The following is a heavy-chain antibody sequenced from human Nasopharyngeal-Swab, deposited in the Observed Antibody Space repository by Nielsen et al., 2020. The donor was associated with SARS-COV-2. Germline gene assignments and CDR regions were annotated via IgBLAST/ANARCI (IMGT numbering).Heavy chain of an antibody. V-gene: IGHV3-33*01. Sequence: SCAASGFTFSSYGMHWVRQAPGKGLEWVAVIWYDGSNKYYADSVKGRFTISRDNSKNTLYLQMNSLRAEDTAVYYCAREGQVGATHAFDVWGQGTMVTVSS. CDR2: IWYDGSNK. CDR3: AREGQVGATHAFDV. CDR1: GFTFSSYG. D-gene: IGHD1-26*01. J-gene: IGHJ3*01.